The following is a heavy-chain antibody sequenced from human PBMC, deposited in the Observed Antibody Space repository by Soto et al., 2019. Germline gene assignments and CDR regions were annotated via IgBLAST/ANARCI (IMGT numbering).Heavy chain of an antibody. J-gene: IGHJ6*02. CDR2: IIPIFGTA. CDR1: GGTFSSYA. Sequence: QVQLVQSGAEVKKPGSSVKVSCKASGGTFSSYAISWVRQAPGQGLEWMGGIIPIFGTANYAQKFQGRVMITADEPTSTAYMELSSLRSEDTAVYYCARDRGTMVRGVFYYYGMDVWGQGTTVTVSS. CDR3: ARDRGTMVRGVFYYYGMDV. D-gene: IGHD3-10*01. V-gene: IGHV1-69*01.